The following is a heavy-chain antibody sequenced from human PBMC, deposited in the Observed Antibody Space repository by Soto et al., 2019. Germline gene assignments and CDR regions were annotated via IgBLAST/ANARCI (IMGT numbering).Heavy chain of an antibody. CDR2: INHSGST. Sequence: SETLSLTCAVYGGSFSGYYWSWIRQPPGKGLEWIGEINHSGSTNYNPSLKSRVTISVDTSKNQFSLKLSSVTAADTAVYYCASTGRYYGSGSYYVREKTSYYYGMDVWGQGTTVTVSS. V-gene: IGHV4-34*01. J-gene: IGHJ6*02. CDR3: ASTGRYYGSGSYYVREKTSYYYGMDV. D-gene: IGHD3-10*01. CDR1: GGSFSGYY.